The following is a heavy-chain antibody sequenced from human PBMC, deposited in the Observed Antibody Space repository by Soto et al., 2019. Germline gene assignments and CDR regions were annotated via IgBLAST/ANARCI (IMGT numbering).Heavy chain of an antibody. J-gene: IGHJ6*02. D-gene: IGHD2-15*01. CDR2: IIPIFGTA. CDR1: GGTFSSYA. CDR3: ARDCGGSCSLYYSYGMDV. Sequence: QVQLVQSGAEVKKPGSSVKVSCKASGGTFSSYAISWVRQAPGQGLEWMGGIIPIFGTANYAQKFQGRVTITADKSTSTDYMELSRLRSEDTAVYYCARDCGGSCSLYYSYGMDVWGQGTTVTVSS. V-gene: IGHV1-69*06.